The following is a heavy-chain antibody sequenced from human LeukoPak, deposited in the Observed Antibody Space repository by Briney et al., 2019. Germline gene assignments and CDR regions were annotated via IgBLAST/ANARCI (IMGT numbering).Heavy chain of an antibody. D-gene: IGHD3-9*01. Sequence: SETLSLTCSVSGASMTSYYWTWIRQPPGQGLEWFEYISDSGRTNYNPSLTRPLTISVDKSTRPFSLSLRSLTPADTAVYDCARLETSYDFLTTYQWSAFQFWGRGTTVIVSS. J-gene: IGHJ3*01. CDR1: GASMTSYY. CDR2: ISDSGRT. CDR3: ARLETSYDFLTTYQWSAFQF. V-gene: IGHV4-59*08.